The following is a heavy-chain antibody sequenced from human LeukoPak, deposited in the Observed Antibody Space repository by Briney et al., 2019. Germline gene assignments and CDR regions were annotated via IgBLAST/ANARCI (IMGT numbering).Heavy chain of an antibody. CDR1: GYTFTSYD. CDR2: MNPNSGNT. Sequence: ASVKVSCKASGYTFTSYDINWARQATGQGLEWMGWMNPNSGNTGYAQKFQGRVTITRNTSISTAYMELSSLRSEDTAVYYCAREGSSWTPRYYYYYYYMDVWGKGTTVTVSS. D-gene: IGHD6-13*01. J-gene: IGHJ6*03. CDR3: AREGSSWTPRYYYYYYYMDV. V-gene: IGHV1-8*03.